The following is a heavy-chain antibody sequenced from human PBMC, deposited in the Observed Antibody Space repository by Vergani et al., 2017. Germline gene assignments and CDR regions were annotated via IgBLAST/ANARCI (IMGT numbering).Heavy chain of an antibody. CDR3: ARDRRYCSGGSCYLDY. V-gene: IGHV1-69*13. J-gene: IGHJ4*02. CDR1: GGTFSTYA. D-gene: IGHD2-15*01. Sequence: QVQLVQSGAEVKKPGSSVKVSCKASGGTFSTYAISWVRQAPGQGLEWMGRLIPIFGTPNYAQNFQGRVTITADESTSTAYMELSSLRSEDTAVYYCARDRRYCSGGSCYLDYWGQGTLITVSS. CDR2: LIPIFGTP.